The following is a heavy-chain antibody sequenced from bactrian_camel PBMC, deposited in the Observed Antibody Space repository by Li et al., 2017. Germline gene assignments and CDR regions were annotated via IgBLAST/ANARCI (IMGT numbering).Heavy chain of an antibody. J-gene: IGHJ6*01. CDR2: INSGGGST. Sequence: VQLVESGGGLVQPGGSLRLSCVASGFTFSTYPMTWVRQRPGKGLEWVSYINSGGGSTFYADHVKGRFTISQDNGENTLFLQMNNLRPEDTAMYYRAADTPPNQDGVGAIAHLICSFDGPMRTTRDDFGTWGQGTQVTVS. D-gene: IGHD2*01. CDR3: AADTPPNQDGVGAIAHLICSFDGPMRTTRDDFGT. CDR1: GFTFSTYP. V-gene: IGHV3S31*01.